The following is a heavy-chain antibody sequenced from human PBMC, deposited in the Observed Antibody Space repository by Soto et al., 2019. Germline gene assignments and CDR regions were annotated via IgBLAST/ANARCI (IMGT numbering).Heavy chain of an antibody. J-gene: IGHJ4*02. V-gene: IGHV3-23*01. D-gene: IGHD6-13*01. Sequence: GGSLRLSCAASGFTFSSYAMSWGRQAPGKGLEWVSAISGSGGSTYYADSVKGRFTISRDNSKNTLYLQMNSLRAEDTAVYYCAKEDVSVAAGTRGPFDYWGQGTLVTVSS. CDR1: GFTFSSYA. CDR2: ISGSGGST. CDR3: AKEDVSVAAGTRGPFDY.